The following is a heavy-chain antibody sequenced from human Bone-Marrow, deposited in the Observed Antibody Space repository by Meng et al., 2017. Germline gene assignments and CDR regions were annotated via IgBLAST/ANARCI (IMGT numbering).Heavy chain of an antibody. V-gene: IGHV3-21*01. J-gene: IGHJ4*02. CDR1: GFTFSSYS. Sequence: GESLKISCAASGFTFSSYSMNWVRQAAGKGLEWVSSISSSSSDIYYADSVKGRFTISRDNAKNSLYLQMNSLRAADTAVYYCGRDLVLGALLGFDYWGQGTLVTVSS. CDR3: GRDLVLGALLGFDY. D-gene: IGHD3-10*02. CDR2: ISSSSSDI.